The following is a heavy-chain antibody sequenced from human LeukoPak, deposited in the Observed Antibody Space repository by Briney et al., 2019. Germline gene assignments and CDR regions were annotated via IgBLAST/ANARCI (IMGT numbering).Heavy chain of an antibody. Sequence: GGSLRLSCAASGFAFSSYGMHWVRQAPGKGLEWVAFIRYDGSNKYYADSVKGRFTISRDNSKSTLYLQMNSLRAEDTAVYYCASEGREPAAYLYYYYYYMDVWGKGTTVTVSS. V-gene: IGHV3-30*02. CDR3: ASEGREPAAYLYYYYYYMDV. D-gene: IGHD2-2*01. CDR2: IRYDGSNK. CDR1: GFAFSSYG. J-gene: IGHJ6*03.